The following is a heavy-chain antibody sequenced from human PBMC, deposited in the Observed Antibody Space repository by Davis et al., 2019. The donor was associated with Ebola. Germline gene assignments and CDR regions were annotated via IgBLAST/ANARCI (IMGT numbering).Heavy chain of an antibody. CDR1: GCTFSSYA. CDR2: ISAYNGNT. V-gene: IGHV1-18*01. Sequence: AASVKVSCKASGCTFSSYAISWVRQAPGQGLEWMGWISAYNGNTNYAQKLQGRVTMTTDTSTSTAYMELSSLRSEDTAVYYCARDAGMAALGYWGQGTLVTVSS. J-gene: IGHJ4*02. CDR3: ARDAGMAALGY. D-gene: IGHD3-10*01.